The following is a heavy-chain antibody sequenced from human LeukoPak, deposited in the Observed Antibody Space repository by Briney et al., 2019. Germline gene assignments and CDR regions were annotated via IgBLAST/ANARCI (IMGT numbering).Heavy chain of an antibody. CDR3: ARIRITMVRGVIMVSYYFDY. CDR2: IYYSGST. J-gene: IGHJ4*02. V-gene: IGHV4-31*03. Sequence: SETLSLTCTVSGGSISSGGYYWSWIRQHPGKGLEWIGYIYYSGSTYYNPSLKSRVTISVDTSKNQFSLELSSVTAADTAVYYCARIRITMVRGVIMVSYYFDYWGQGTLDTVSS. D-gene: IGHD3-10*01. CDR1: GGSISSGGYY.